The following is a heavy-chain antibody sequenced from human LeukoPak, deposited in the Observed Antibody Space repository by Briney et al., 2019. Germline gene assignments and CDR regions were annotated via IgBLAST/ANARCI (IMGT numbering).Heavy chain of an antibody. CDR1: GYTFTSYY. CDR2: INPIGGST. J-gene: IGHJ6*03. CDR3: ARGEGIFGVVRSLGYYYYYMDV. V-gene: IGHV1-46*01. Sequence: ASVKVSCKASGYTFTSYYMHCVRQAPGQGLEWMGIINPIGGSTSYAQKFQGRVTMTRDMSTSTVYMELSSLRSEDTAVYYCARGEGIFGVVRSLGYYYYYMDVWGKGTTVTVSS. D-gene: IGHD3-3*01.